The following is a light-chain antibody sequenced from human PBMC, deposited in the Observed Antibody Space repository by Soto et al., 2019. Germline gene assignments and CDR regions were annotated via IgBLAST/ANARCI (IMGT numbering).Light chain of an antibody. J-gene: IGLJ2*01. V-gene: IGLV1-40*01. Sequence: QPVLTQPPSASGTPGQRVTISCTGSSSNIGAGYDVHWYQQLPGTAPKLLIYGNSNRPSGVPDRFSGSKSGTSASLAITGLQAEDEADYYCQSYDSSLSGWGVFGGGTKLTVL. CDR1: SSNIGAGYD. CDR3: QSYDSSLSGWGV. CDR2: GNS.